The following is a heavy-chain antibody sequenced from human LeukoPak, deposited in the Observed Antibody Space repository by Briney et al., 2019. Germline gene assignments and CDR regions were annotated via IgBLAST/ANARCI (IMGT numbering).Heavy chain of an antibody. Sequence: ASVKVSCKASGYTFTSYGISWVRQAPGQGLEWMGWISAYNGNTNYAQKLQGRVTMTIDTSTSTAYMELRSLRSDDTAVYYCARDRDYDILTGFENWFDPWGQGTLVTVSS. V-gene: IGHV1-18*04. D-gene: IGHD3-9*01. CDR2: ISAYNGNT. CDR3: ARDRDYDILTGFENWFDP. CDR1: GYTFTSYG. J-gene: IGHJ5*02.